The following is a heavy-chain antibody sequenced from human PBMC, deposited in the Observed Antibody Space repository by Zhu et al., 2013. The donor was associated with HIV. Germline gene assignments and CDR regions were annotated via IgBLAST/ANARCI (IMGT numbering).Heavy chain of an antibody. V-gene: IGHV4-31*02. D-gene: IGHD3-22*01. CDR1: GDSISNGGFY. J-gene: IGHJ4*02. CDR3: ARVAAGLTMIVHGFDS. CDR2: IYYTGST. Sequence: QVQLQESGPGLVQPSQTLSLTCNVSGDSISNGGFYWTWIRQRPGLGPEWIGHIYYTGSTYYTPSLKRRLTISVDTSKNHFSLKLTSVTAADTATYYCARVAAGLTMIVHGFDSWGPGTLVTISA.